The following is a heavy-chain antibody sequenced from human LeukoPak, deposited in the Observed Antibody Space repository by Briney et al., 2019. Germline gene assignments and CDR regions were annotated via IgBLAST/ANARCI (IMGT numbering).Heavy chain of an antibody. J-gene: IGHJ4*02. Sequence: SETLSLTCAVYGGSFSGYYWSWIRQPPGKGLEWIGYIYYSGSTNYNPSLKSRVTISVDTSKNQFSLKLSSVTAADTAVYYCARVYYDSSGYFTGEHYFDYWGQGTLVTASS. CDR3: ARVYYDSSGYFTGEHYFDY. V-gene: IGHV4-59*01. CDR2: IYYSGST. D-gene: IGHD3-22*01. CDR1: GGSFSGYY.